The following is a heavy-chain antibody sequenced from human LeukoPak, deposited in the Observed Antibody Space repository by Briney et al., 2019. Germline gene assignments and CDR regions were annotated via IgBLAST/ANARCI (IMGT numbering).Heavy chain of an antibody. CDR1: GFTFSSYW. J-gene: IGHJ4*02. V-gene: IGHV3-7*01. D-gene: IGHD6-19*01. Sequence: GGSLRLSCAASGFTFSSYWMSWVRQAPGEGLEWVANIKQDGSEKYYVDSVKGRFTISRDNAKNSLYLQMNSLRAEDTAVYYCARLDRAVAGFFDYWGQGTLVTVSS. CDR2: IKQDGSEK. CDR3: ARLDRAVAGFFDY.